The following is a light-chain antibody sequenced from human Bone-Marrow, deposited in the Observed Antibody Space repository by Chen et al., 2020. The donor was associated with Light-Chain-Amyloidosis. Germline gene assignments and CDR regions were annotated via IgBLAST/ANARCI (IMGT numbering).Light chain of an antibody. CDR1: NIGSTS. Sequence: SYVLTQPSSVSVAPGQTDTIACGGNNIGSTSVHWYQQTPGQAPLLFVYDDSDRPSGIPERLSCSNSGNTATLTLSRVEAGDEADYYCQVWDRSSDRSVFGGGTKLTVL. J-gene: IGLJ3*02. CDR2: DDS. V-gene: IGLV3-21*02. CDR3: QVWDRSSDRSV.